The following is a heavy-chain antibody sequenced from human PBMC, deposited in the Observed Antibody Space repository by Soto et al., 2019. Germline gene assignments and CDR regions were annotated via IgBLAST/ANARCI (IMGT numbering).Heavy chain of an antibody. CDR3: AKDNLRHSSSCLFDY. J-gene: IGHJ4*02. CDR2: ISGTGIST. V-gene: IGHV3-23*01. CDR1: GFTFSIYA. D-gene: IGHD6-13*01. Sequence: GGSLRLSCAASGFTFSIYAMIWVRQAPGKGLEWVSAISGTGISTYYADSVKGRFTISRDNSKNTLYMQMNSLRAEDTAVFYCAKDNLRHSSSCLFDYWGQGTLVTVSS.